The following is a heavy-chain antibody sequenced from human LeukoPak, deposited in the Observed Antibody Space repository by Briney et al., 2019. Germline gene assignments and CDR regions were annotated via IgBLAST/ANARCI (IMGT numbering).Heavy chain of an antibody. D-gene: IGHD3-10*01. CDR2: ISYDGSNK. J-gene: IGHJ4*02. CDR1: GFTFSSYG. V-gene: IGHV3-30*03. CDR3: AREGLWSPFDY. Sequence: PGGSLRLSCAASGFTFSSYGMHWVRQAPGKGLEWVAVISYDGSNKYYADSVKGRFTISRDNSKNTLYLQMNSLRSEDTAVYYCAREGLWSPFDYWGQGTLVTVSS.